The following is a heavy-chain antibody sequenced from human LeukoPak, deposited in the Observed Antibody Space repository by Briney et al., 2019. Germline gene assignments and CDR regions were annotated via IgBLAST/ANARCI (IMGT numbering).Heavy chain of an antibody. CDR2: ISSSGSTI. CDR1: GFTFSSYE. V-gene: IGHV3-48*03. Sequence: GGSLRLSCAASGFTFSSYEMNWVRQAPGKGLEWVSYISSSGSTIYYADSVKGRFTISRDNAKNSLYLQMNSLRAEGTAVYYCACIPQYYYDGSIDYWGQGTLVTVSS. CDR3: ACIPQYYYDGSIDY. D-gene: IGHD3-22*01. J-gene: IGHJ4*02.